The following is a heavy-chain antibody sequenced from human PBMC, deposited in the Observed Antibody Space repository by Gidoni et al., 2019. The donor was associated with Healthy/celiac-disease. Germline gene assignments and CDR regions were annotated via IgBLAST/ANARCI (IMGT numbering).Heavy chain of an antibody. CDR3: AGTQYDYDSSGYYGWFDP. CDR2: IIPIFGTA. V-gene: IGHV1-69*06. D-gene: IGHD3-22*01. CDR1: GGTFSSYA. Sequence: QVQLVQSGAAVKKPGHSVTVSCKASGGTFSSYAISWVRQAPGQGREWMVGIIPIFGTANYAQKFQGRVTITADKSTSTAYMELSSLRSEDTAVYYCAGTQYDYDSSGYYGWFDPWGQGTLVTVSS. J-gene: IGHJ5*02.